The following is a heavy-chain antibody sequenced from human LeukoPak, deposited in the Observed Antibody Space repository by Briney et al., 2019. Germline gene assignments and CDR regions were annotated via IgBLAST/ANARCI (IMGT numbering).Heavy chain of an antibody. V-gene: IGHV4-34*01. D-gene: IGHD3-10*01. J-gene: IGHJ4*02. CDR2: IHYSGSA. CDR3: ARGQWFRAF. Sequence: SETLALTCAVYGGSFSGYYWTWIRQPPGKGLEWIGEIHYSGSATYNPSLKSRVTISVDTSKNQFSLKMNSVTAADTAVYYCARGQWFRAFWSRGTPVTVSS. CDR1: GGSFSGYY.